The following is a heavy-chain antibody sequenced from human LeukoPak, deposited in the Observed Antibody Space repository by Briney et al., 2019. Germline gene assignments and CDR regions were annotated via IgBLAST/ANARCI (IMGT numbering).Heavy chain of an antibody. Sequence: PSETLSLTCTVSGGSITSDSYYWSWIRQHPGKGLEWIGYIYYTGATDYSPSLKSRVIISLDTSKNQFSLNLSSVTAADTAVYYCSRVATYFYDRSGYYYPYDAFDIWGQGTMVTVSS. D-gene: IGHD3-22*01. CDR2: IYYTGAT. V-gene: IGHV4-31*03. CDR1: GGSITSDSYY. J-gene: IGHJ3*02. CDR3: SRVATYFYDRSGYYYPYDAFDI.